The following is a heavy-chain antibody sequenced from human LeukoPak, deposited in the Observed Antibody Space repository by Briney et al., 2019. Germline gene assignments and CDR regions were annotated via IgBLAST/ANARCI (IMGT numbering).Heavy chain of an antibody. D-gene: IGHD1-26*01. Sequence: GGSLRLSSAASGFTFSSYAMHWVRQAPGKGLEWVAVISYDGSNKDYADSVKGRFTISRDTSKNTLYLQMNSLRAEDTAGYYCARGPIVGATFDYWGQGTLVTVSS. CDR1: GFTFSSYA. CDR2: ISYDGSNK. J-gene: IGHJ4*02. CDR3: ARGPIVGATFDY. V-gene: IGHV3-30-3*01.